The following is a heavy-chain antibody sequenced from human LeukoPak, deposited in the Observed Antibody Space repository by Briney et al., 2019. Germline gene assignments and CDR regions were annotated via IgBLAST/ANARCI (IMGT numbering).Heavy chain of an antibody. CDR2: INHSGST. D-gene: IGHD3-22*01. CDR1: GGSFSGYY. Sequence: SETLSLTCAVYGGSFSGYYWSWIRQPPGKGLEWIGEINHSGSTNYNPSLKSRVTISVDTSKNQFSLELSSVTAADTAVYYCARDPPPETYYYDSSGPPGWGQGTLVTVSS. J-gene: IGHJ4*02. V-gene: IGHV4-34*01. CDR3: ARDPPPETYYYDSSGPPG.